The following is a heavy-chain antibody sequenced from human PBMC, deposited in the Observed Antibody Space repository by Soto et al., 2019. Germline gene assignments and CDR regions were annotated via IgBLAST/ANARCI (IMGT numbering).Heavy chain of an antibody. Sequence: LSEPLSLTCTVSGGSITSSYWSWIRRPPGKGLEWIAYIYDTGISGYTPSTSYNPSLKSRVTMSVDTSKSQFSLKLTSVTAADTAVYYCARGEDAFFYYGLDVWGQGITVTVSS. CDR2: IYDTGISGYTPST. J-gene: IGHJ6*02. V-gene: IGHV4-59*01. CDR1: GGSITSSY. CDR3: ARGEDAFFYYGLDV.